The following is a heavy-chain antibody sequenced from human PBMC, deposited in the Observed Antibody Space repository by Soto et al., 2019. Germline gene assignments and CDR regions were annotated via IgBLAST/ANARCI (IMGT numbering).Heavy chain of an antibody. CDR3: ARDGVAAGNINFDY. CDR1: GYMFTKSA. V-gene: IGHV1-3*01. J-gene: IGHJ4*03. D-gene: IGHD6-19*01. Sequence: SVKVSCKASGYMFTKSAMHWVRQAPGQRLEWMGWISGDSGNTKYSPKLQDRVTITRDTSASTAYMELSSLRSEDTALYYCARDGVAAGNINFDYWGQGTLVTVSS. CDR2: ISGDSGNT.